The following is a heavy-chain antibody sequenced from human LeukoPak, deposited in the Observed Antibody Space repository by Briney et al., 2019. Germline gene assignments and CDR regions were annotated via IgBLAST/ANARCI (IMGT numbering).Heavy chain of an antibody. J-gene: IGHJ4*02. V-gene: IGHV3-33*01. Sequence: PGGSLRLSCAASGFTFSSHGMHWVRQAPGKGLEWVAVIWYDGSDKYYADSVRGRFTISRDNSKNTLYLQMTSLRADDTAVYYCARDRVLHYFDYWGQGALVTVSS. CDR3: ARDRVLHYFDY. CDR2: IWYDGSDK. D-gene: IGHD3-16*01. CDR1: GFTFSSHG.